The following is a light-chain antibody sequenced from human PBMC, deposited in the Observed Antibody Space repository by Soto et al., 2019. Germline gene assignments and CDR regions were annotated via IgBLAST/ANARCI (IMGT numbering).Light chain of an antibody. CDR1: QSVSNNY. CDR3: QQYGSSPPYT. J-gene: IGKJ2*01. Sequence: EVVLTQSPGTLSVSPGESATLSCRASQSVSNNYFAWYQQKPGQAPRLLIFGSSDRATGIPDRFSGSGSGTDFTLTITRLEPEDLAVYYCQQYGSSPPYTFGQGTTLEI. V-gene: IGKV3-20*01. CDR2: GSS.